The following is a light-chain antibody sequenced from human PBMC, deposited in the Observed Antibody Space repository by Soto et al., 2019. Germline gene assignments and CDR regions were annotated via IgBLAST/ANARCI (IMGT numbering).Light chain of an antibody. J-gene: IGKJ2*01. CDR2: WAS. V-gene: IGKV4-1*01. CDR1: QNVLYKSNNENY. Sequence: DIVMTQSPDSLAVSLGERATINCKSSQNVLYKSNNENYFAWYQQKPGQPPKLLIYWASTRKSAVPDRFSDSRSRTDFTLTISSLQAEDVAVYYCQQYCHTPPYTFGQGTKLEI. CDR3: QQYCHTPPYT.